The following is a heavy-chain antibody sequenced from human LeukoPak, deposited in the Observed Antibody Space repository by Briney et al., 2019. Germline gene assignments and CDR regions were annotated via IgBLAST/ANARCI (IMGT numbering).Heavy chain of an antibody. J-gene: IGHJ4*02. CDR2: IYSGGST. V-gene: IGHV3-53*01. CDR1: GFTVSSNY. D-gene: IGHD3-10*01. CDR3: ARCITMIRGFDY. Sequence: PGGSLRLSCAASGFTVSSNYMSWVRQAPGKGLEWVSVIYSGGSTYYADSVKGRFTISRDNSKNTPYLQMNSLRAEDTAVYYCARCITMIRGFDYWGQGTLVTVSS.